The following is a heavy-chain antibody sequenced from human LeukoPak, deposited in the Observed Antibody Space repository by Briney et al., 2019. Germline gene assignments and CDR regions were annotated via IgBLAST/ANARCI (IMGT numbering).Heavy chain of an antibody. CDR2: INPNSGGT. J-gene: IGHJ6*02. CDR3: ARAGDYGDSYGMDV. Sequence: ASVKVSCKASGYTFTGYYMHWVRQAPGQGLEWMGWINPNSGGTNYAQKFQGWVTMTRDTSISTAYVELSRLRSDDTAVYYCARAGDYGDSYGMDVWGQGTTVTVSS. V-gene: IGHV1-2*04. D-gene: IGHD4-17*01. CDR1: GYTFTGYY.